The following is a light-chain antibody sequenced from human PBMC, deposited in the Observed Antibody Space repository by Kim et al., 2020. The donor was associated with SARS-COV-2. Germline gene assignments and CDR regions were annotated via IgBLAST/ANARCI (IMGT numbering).Light chain of an antibody. CDR3: QQLSTYPLT. J-gene: IGKJ4*01. CDR1: QGISSY. CDR2: SAS. V-gene: IGKV1-9*01. Sequence: ASVGDRVTITCRASQGISSYFAWYQQKPGLAPKVLIYSASTLQSGVPSRFSGSGSGTDFTLTISSLQPEDFATYYCQQLSTYPLTFGGGTKVDIK.